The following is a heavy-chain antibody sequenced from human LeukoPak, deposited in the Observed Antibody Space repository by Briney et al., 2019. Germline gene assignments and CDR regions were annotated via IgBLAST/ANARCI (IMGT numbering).Heavy chain of an antibody. Sequence: GGSLRLSCAASGFTFSSYGMHWVRQAPGKGLEWVAVIWFDGSNKYYADSVKGRFTISRDNSKNTLYLQMNSLRAEDTALYYCARDGDYYDSSGYYNDWGQGTLVTVSS. J-gene: IGHJ4*02. V-gene: IGHV3-33*01. D-gene: IGHD3-22*01. CDR2: IWFDGSNK. CDR3: ARDGDYYDSSGYYND. CDR1: GFTFSSYG.